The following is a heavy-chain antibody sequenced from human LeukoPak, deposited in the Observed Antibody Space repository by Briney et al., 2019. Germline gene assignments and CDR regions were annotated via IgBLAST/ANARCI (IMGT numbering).Heavy chain of an antibody. D-gene: IGHD6-19*01. V-gene: IGHV3-15*01. CDR1: EFPFTNAW. Sequence: GGSLRLSCVVSEFPFTNAWMSWVRQAPGKGLEWVGRIKSRTGGGTIDYGAPVKGRFTISRDDSKNTLYLQMNSLKTEDTAVYYCAKASVAGNDYWGQGTLVTVSS. CDR2: IKSRTGGGTI. J-gene: IGHJ4*02. CDR3: AKASVAGNDY.